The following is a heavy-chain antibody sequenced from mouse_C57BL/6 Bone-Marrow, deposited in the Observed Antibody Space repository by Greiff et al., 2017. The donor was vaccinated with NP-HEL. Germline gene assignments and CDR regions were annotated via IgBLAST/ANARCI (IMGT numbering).Heavy chain of an antibody. Sequence: VQLQQSGAELVRPGASVTLSCKASGYTFTDYEMHWVKQTPVHGLEWIGAIDPETGGTAYNQKFKGKAILTADKSSSTAYMELRSLTSEDSAVYYCTKRVDGYSWYFDVWGTGTTVTVSS. CDR1: GYTFTDYE. J-gene: IGHJ1*03. D-gene: IGHD2-3*01. CDR3: TKRVDGYSWYFDV. V-gene: IGHV1-15*01. CDR2: IDPETGGT.